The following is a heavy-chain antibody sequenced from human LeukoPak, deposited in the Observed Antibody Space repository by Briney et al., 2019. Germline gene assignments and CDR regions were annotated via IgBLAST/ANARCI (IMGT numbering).Heavy chain of an antibody. D-gene: IGHD5-12*01. CDR1: GFPFSSYW. CDR2: IKQDGSKK. V-gene: IGHV3-7*04. J-gene: IGHJ4*02. CDR3: ATDSGYLLRCGD. Sequence: GGSLRLSCVASGFPFSSYWMTWVRQAPGKGLEWVANIKQDGSKKSYVDSVKGRFTISRDNAKNSLYLQMNSLRAEDTAVYYCATDSGYLLRCGDWGQGTLVTVSS.